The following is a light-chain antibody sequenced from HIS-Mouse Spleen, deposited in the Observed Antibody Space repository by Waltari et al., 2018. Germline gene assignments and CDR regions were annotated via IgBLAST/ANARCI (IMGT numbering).Light chain of an antibody. V-gene: IGKV1-39*01. CDR1: QSISSY. CDR2: AAS. CDR3: QQSYSTPYT. J-gene: IGKJ2*01. Sequence: DIQMTQSPSSLSASVGDRVTITCRASQSISSYLNWYNQKPGKAPKLLIYAASSLQSGVPSRFSGSGSGTDFTLTISSLQPEDFATYYCQQSYSTPYTFGQGTKLEIK.